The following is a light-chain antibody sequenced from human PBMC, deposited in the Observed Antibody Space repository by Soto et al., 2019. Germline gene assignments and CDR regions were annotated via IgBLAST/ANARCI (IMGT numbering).Light chain of an antibody. CDR3: AAWDDSLNAYL. Sequence: QSVLTQPPSASGTPGQRVTISCSGSSSNIGNNIVNWYQHLPGTAPKLLIYTDNQRPSGVPGRFSGSKSDTSASLAISGLQSEDEADYYCAAWDDSLNAYLFGGGTKLTVL. V-gene: IGLV1-44*01. J-gene: IGLJ3*02. CDR1: SSNIGNNI. CDR2: TDN.